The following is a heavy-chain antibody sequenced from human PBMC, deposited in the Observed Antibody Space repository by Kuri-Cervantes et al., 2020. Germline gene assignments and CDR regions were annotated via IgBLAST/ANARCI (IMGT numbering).Heavy chain of an antibody. D-gene: IGHD6-13*01. J-gene: IGHJ6*02. CDR3: ARGVIAAAGYYYYGMDV. Sequence: GGSLRLSCAASGFTFSDYYMSWIRQAPGKGLEWVSYISSSGSTIYYADSVKGRFTISRDNAKNTLYLQMNSLRAEDTAAYYCARGVIAAAGYYYYGMDVWGQGTTVTVSS. CDR1: GFTFSDYY. V-gene: IGHV3-11*04. CDR2: ISSSGSTI.